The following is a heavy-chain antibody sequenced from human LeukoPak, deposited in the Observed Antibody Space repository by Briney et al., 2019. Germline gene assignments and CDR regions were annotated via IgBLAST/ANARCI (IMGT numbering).Heavy chain of an antibody. Sequence: PGRSLRLSCAAPGFTFSSYAMHWVRQAPGKGLEWVAVISYDGSNKYYADSVKGRFTISRDNSKNTLYLQMNSLRAEDTAVYYCARGGSGWYGDYYGMGVWGQGTTVTVSS. CDR3: ARGGSGWYGDYYGMGV. CDR2: ISYDGSNK. V-gene: IGHV3-30-3*01. J-gene: IGHJ6*02. CDR1: GFTFSSYA. D-gene: IGHD6-19*01.